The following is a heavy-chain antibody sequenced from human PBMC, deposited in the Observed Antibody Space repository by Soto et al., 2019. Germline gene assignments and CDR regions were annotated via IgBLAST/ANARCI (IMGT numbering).Heavy chain of an antibody. V-gene: IGHV3-7*01. CDR3: ARETGGYCSSSSCYYYYYYYMDV. J-gene: IGHJ6*03. CDR2: IKQDGSEK. Sequence: PGGSLRLSCEASGFTISNDWMSWVRQAPGKGLEWVANIKQDGSEKYYVDSVKGRFTVSRDNAKNSLYLQLNSLSAEDTAVYYCARETGGYCSSSSCYYYYYYYMDVWGKGTTVTVSS. D-gene: IGHD2-2*01. CDR1: GFTISNDW.